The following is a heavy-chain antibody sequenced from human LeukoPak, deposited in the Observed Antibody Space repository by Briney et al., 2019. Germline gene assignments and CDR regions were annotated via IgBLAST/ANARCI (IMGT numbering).Heavy chain of an antibody. V-gene: IGHV1-69*05. CDR2: IIPIFGTA. J-gene: IGHJ6*03. CDR3: AKGRVPADWYYYYYMDV. CDR1: GGTVSSYA. D-gene: IGHD2-2*01. Sequence: ASVKVSCKASGGTVSSYAISWVRQAPGQGLEWMGRIIPIFGTANYAQKCQGRVTITTDESPSTAYMALTSLRSEDTAVSYCAKGRVPADWYYYYYMDVWGKGTTVTVSS.